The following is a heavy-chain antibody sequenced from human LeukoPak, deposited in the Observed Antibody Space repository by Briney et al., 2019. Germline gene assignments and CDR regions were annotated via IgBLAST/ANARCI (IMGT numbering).Heavy chain of an antibody. CDR1: GFTFSSYE. J-gene: IGHJ4*02. V-gene: IGHV3-48*03. CDR3: ARALLRWRTPFDY. CDR2: ISSSGSTI. Sequence: GGSLRLSCAASGFTFSSYEMNWVRQAPGKGLEWVSYISSSGSTIYYADSVKGRFTISRDNAKNSLYLQMNSLRAEDTAVYYCARALLRWRTPFDYWGQGTLVTVSS. D-gene: IGHD4-23*01.